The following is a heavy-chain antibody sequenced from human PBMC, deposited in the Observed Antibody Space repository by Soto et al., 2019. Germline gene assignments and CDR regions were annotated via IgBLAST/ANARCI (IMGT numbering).Heavy chain of an antibody. CDR1: GFTFSDHW. V-gene: IGHV3-74*01. CDR3: ARGNCSGDTCFFGGTH. J-gene: IGHJ4*02. Sequence: EVQLAESGGVLVQPGGSLRLSCVASGFTFSDHWMHWVRRAPGKGLVWVSRINSGGSRTNYADSVKGRFTISRDNAKNTLYLEMNSLSVEDTAVYYCARGNCSGDTCFFGGTHWGRGTLVTVSS. CDR2: INSGGSRT. D-gene: IGHD2-21*02.